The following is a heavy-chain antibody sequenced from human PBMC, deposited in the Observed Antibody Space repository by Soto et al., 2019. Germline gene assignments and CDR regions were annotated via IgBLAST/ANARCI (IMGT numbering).Heavy chain of an antibody. V-gene: IGHV4-59*01. CDR3: ARDPLVREPAGGYYYYGMDV. CDR2: IYYSGST. D-gene: IGHD3-10*01. CDR1: GGSISSYY. Sequence: SETLSLTCTVSGGSISSYYWSWIRQPPGKGLDWIGYIYYSGSTNYNPSLKSRVTISVDTSKNQFSLKLSSVTAADTAVYYCARDPLVREPAGGYYYYGMDVWGQGTTVTVSS. J-gene: IGHJ6*02.